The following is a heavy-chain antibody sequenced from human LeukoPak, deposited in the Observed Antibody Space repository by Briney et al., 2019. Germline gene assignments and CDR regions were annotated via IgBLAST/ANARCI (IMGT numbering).Heavy chain of an antibody. V-gene: IGHV4-59*08. D-gene: IGHD6-19*01. CDR3: ARLKAVTGNCDYFDY. Sequence: SSETLSLTCSVSGGSITGYHWSWIRQPPGKGLEWIGYIYYSGTTNYNPSLKSRVIISVDTSKNQFALRLSSVTAADTAVYYCARLKAVTGNCDYFDYWGQGTLVSVSS. CDR1: GGSITGYH. CDR2: IYYSGTT. J-gene: IGHJ4*02.